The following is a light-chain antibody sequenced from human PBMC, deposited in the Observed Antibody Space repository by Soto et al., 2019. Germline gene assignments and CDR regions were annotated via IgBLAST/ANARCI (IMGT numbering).Light chain of an antibody. V-gene: IGKV3-15*01. CDR2: GAS. Sequence: EIVMTQSPATLSVSPGERATLSCRASQSVSSNLAWYQQKPGQAPRLLIYGASTRATGIPARFSCSWSGTECTLTISSRQSEEIEIYYCQQYNNWPPLTFGEGTKVEIK. CDR1: QSVSSN. CDR3: QQYNNWPPLT. J-gene: IGKJ4*01.